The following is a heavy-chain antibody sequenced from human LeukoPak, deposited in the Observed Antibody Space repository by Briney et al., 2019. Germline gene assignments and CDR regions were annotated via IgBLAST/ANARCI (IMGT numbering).Heavy chain of an antibody. V-gene: IGHV1-69*13. CDR2: IIPIFGTA. D-gene: IGHD2-2*01. Sequence: SVKVSCKASGGTFSSYAISWVRQAPGQGLEWMGGIIPIFGTADYAQKFQGRVTITAGESTSTAYMELSSLRSEDTAVYYCATGYCSSTSCYADYYYGMDVWGKGTTVTVSS. J-gene: IGHJ6*04. CDR3: ATGYCSSTSCYADYYYGMDV. CDR1: GGTFSSYA.